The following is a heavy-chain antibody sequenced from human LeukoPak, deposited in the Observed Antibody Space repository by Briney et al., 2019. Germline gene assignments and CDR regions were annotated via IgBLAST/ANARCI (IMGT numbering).Heavy chain of an antibody. CDR2: ISAYNGNT. J-gene: IGHJ4*02. CDR1: GYTFTSYG. CDR3: ATKGPYSSGWHFDY. V-gene: IGHV1-18*01. Sequence: ASVKVSCKASGYTFTSYGISWVRQAPGQGLEWMGWISAYNGNTNYAQKLQGRVTITADESTSTAYMELSSLRSEDTAVYYCATKGPYSSGWHFDYWGQGTLVTASS. D-gene: IGHD6-19*01.